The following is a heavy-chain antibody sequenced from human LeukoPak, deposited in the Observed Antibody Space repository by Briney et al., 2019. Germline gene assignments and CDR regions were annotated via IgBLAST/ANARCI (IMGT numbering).Heavy chain of an antibody. CDR3: ATEHWGPNS. V-gene: IGHV3-30*04. D-gene: IGHD3-16*01. CDR2: ISSDGSYK. J-gene: IGHJ4*02. CDR1: GFTFSSHA. Sequence: GGSLRLSCAASGFTFSSHALHWVRQAPGKGLEWVAVISSDGSYKYYADSVKGRFTISRDNSKNTQYLQMSSLRGEDTALYYCATEHWGPNSWGQGTLVTVSS.